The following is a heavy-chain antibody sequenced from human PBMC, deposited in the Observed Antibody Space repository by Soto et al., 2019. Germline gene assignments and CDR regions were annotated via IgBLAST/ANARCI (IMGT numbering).Heavy chain of an antibody. J-gene: IGHJ5*01. D-gene: IGHD1-1*01. CDR1: GFIFSSKW. V-gene: IGHV3-74*03. CDR3: VSPFDDGS. CDR2: INSDGSSP. Sequence: GGSLRLSCTASGFIFSSKWMHWVRQAPGKGLVWVSRINSDGSSPTYADSVKGRFTISRDNARNTLYLQMDSLRAEDTAVYYCVSPFDDGSWGHGTLVTVSS.